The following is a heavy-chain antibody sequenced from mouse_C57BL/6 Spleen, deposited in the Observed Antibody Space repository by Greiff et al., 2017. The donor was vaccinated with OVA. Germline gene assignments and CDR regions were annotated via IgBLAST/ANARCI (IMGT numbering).Heavy chain of an antibody. J-gene: IGHJ4*01. D-gene: IGHD2-1*01. CDR2: IDPETGGT. Sequence: QVQLKESGAELVRPGASVTLSCKASGYTFTDYEMHWVKQTPVHGLEWIGAIDPETGGTAYNQKFKGKAILTADKSSSTAYMELRSLTSEDSAVYYSTRGGYTGNPYYAMDYWGQGTSVTVSS. CDR1: GYTFTDYE. V-gene: IGHV1-15*01. CDR3: TRGGYTGNPYYAMDY.